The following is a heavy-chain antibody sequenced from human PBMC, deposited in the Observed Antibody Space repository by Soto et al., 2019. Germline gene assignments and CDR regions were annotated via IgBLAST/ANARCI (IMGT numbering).Heavy chain of an antibody. CDR1: GFIFSSFA. V-gene: IGHV3-48*03. J-gene: IGHJ4*02. Sequence: GSLRLSCEASGFIFSSFAMNWVRQAPGRGLEWVSYISDDGASIYYADSLKGRFTISRDNARNSLSLQMNNLRAEDTAVYYCARENSVQAWLHHFDHWGLGTLVTVSS. CDR2: ISDDGASI. D-gene: IGHD5-18*01. CDR3: ARENSVQAWLHHFDH.